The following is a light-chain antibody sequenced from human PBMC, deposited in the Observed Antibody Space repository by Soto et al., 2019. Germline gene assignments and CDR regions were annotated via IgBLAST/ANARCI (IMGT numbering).Light chain of an antibody. CDR1: ESIGSW. J-gene: IGKJ4*01. CDR2: KAS. CDR3: QQYNSYSLT. V-gene: IGKV1-5*03. Sequence: DIQMTQSPSTLSASVGDRVTITCRTSESIGSWLAWYQQKPGKAPKLLIYKASSLDSGVPSRFSGSGSGTEFTLTISSLQPDDFATYYCQQYNSYSLTFGGGTKVEIK.